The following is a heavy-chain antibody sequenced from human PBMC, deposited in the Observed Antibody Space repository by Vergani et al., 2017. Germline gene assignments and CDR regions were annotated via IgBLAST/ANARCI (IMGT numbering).Heavy chain of an antibody. CDR2: IKSKTDGGTT. CDR1: GFTFSDYY. CDR3: ASHIAAAGTGGAFDI. V-gene: IGHV3-15*01. Sequence: VQLVESGGGLVKPGGSLRLSCAASGFTFSDYYMSWIRQAPGKGLEWVGRIKSKTDGGTTDYAAPVKGRFTISRDDSKNTLYLQMNSLKTEDTAVYYCASHIAAAGTGGAFDIWGQGTMVTVSS. D-gene: IGHD6-13*01. J-gene: IGHJ3*02.